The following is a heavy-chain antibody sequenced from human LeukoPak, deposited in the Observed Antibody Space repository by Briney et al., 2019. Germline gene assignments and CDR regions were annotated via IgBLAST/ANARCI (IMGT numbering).Heavy chain of an antibody. J-gene: IGHJ4*02. D-gene: IGHD2-2*01. CDR1: GFTFSSYA. CDR2: VSVSVSNT. V-gene: IGHV3-23*01. CDR3: ARRGWCSSTNCRGFDY. Sequence: TGGSLILSCAASGFTFSSYAMSWVRQAPGKGLEWVSAVSVSVSNTYYADSVKGRFTISRDNSKNTLYLQMNSLRAEDTAVYYCARRGWCSSTNCRGFDYWGQGTPVTVSS.